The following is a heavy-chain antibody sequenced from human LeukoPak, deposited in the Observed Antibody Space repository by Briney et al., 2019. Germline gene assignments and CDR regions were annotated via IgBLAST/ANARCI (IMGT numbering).Heavy chain of an antibody. CDR2: INPNSGGT. CDR3: ARDYNVLRFLEWLPTFDY. CDR1: GYTFTGYY. V-gene: IGHV1-2*02. Sequence: ASVKVSCXASGYTFTGYYMHWVRQAPGQGLGWMGWINPNSGGTNYAQKFQGRVTMTRDTSISTAYMELSRLRSDDTAVYYCARDYNVLRFLEWLPTFDYWGQGTLVTVSS. D-gene: IGHD3-3*01. J-gene: IGHJ4*02.